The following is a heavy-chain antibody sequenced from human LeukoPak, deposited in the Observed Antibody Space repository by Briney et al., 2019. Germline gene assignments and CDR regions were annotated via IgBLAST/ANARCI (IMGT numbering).Heavy chain of an antibody. J-gene: IGHJ4*02. CDR3: ARVGYSNSYDY. CDR1: GYTLTRYF. D-gene: IGHD4-11*01. V-gene: IGHV1-46*01. CDR2: INPNGGST. Sequence: ASVKVSCKASGYTLTRYFIHWVRQAPGQGLEWMGIINPNGGSTSYPQKFQGRVTMTRNTSISTAYMELSSLRSEDTAVYYCARVGYSNSYDYWGQGTLVTVSS.